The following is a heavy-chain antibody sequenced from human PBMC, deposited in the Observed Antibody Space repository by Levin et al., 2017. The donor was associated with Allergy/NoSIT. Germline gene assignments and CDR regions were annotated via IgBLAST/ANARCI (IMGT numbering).Heavy chain of an antibody. J-gene: IGHJ4*02. CDR1: GFTFSSYA. CDR2: ISGSGGST. D-gene: IGHD2-2*01. V-gene: IGHV3-23*01. CDR3: AKDAIPDIVVVPVGYDY. Sequence: PGGSLRLSCAASGFTFSSYAMSWVRQAPGKGLEWVSAISGSGGSTYYADSVKGRFTISRDNSKNTLYLQMNSLRAEDTAVYYCAKDAIPDIVVVPVGYDYWGQGTLVTVSS.